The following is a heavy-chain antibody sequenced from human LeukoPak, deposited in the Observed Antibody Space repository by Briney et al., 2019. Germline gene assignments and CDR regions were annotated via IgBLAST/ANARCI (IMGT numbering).Heavy chain of an antibody. V-gene: IGHV3-21*01. CDR3: ARGGSGNYDY. CDR2: ISSESGSI. Sequence: GGSLRLSCAASGFTFRIFTMNWVRQAPGKGLEWVSSISSESGSIYYADSVKGRFTISRDNAKNSLYLQMNSLRAEDTAVYYCARGGSGNYDYWGQGTLVTVSS. J-gene: IGHJ4*02. CDR1: GFTFRIFT. D-gene: IGHD3-10*01.